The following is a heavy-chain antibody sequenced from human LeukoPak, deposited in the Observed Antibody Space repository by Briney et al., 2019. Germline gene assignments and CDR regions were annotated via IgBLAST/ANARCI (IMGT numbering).Heavy chain of an antibody. Sequence: GGSLRLSCAASGFTFSTYVMHWVRQAPGKGLEWVAVISYDGSNKYYADSVKGRFTISRDNSKNTLYLQMNSLRAEDTAVYFCARDRPMIVVADAFDIWGQGTMVTVSS. J-gene: IGHJ3*02. CDR1: GFTFSTYV. CDR2: ISYDGSNK. CDR3: ARDRPMIVVADAFDI. V-gene: IGHV3-30*04. D-gene: IGHD3-22*01.